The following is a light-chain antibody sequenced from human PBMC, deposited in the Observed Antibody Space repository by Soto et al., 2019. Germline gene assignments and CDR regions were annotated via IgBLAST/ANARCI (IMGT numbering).Light chain of an antibody. J-gene: IGKJ3*01. V-gene: IGKV3-20*01. Sequence: EIVLTQSPGTLSLSPGERATLPCRASQSVSSSYLAWYQQKPGQAPRLLIYGASGRATGIPDRFSGSGSGTDFTLTISRLEPEDFAVYYCQQYGSSPPHITFGPGTKVDIK. CDR2: GAS. CDR3: QQYGSSPPHIT. CDR1: QSVSSSY.